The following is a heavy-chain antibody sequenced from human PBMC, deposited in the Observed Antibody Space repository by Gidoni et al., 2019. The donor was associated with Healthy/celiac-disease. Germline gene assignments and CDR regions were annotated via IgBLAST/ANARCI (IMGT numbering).Heavy chain of an antibody. D-gene: IGHD3-10*01. J-gene: IGHJ6*02. CDR1: GGSFSGSF. CDR2: INHSGST. V-gene: IGHV4-34*01. Sequence: QVQLQQWGAGLLKPSETLSLTCPVYGGSFSGSFWTWIGQPPGKGLGWIGEINHSGSTNYNPSLKSRVTISVDTSKNQFSLKLSSVTAADTAVYYCARVPLWFGDGMDVWGQGTTVTVSS. CDR3: ARVPLWFGDGMDV.